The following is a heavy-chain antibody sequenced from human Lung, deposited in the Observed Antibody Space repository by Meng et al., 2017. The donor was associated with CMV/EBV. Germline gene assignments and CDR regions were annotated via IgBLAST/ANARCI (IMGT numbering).Heavy chain of an antibody. J-gene: IGHJ1*01. CDR1: GESITNHNW. V-gene: IGHV4-4*02. CDR3: LRRSGGSV. Sequence: QWQWREAGPAVVKPSDPLSLTCAGSGESITNHNWWAWVRQPPGKGMEWIGEIPHRGSSAYNPSLKSRVSMSIDKSKNQFSLKLTSVTAADTAVYHCLRRSGGSVWGQGTLVTVSS. CDR2: IPHRGSS. D-gene: IGHD3-10*01.